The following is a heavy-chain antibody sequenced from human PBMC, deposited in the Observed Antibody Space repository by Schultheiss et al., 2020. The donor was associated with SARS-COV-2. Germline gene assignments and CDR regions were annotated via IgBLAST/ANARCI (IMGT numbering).Heavy chain of an antibody. V-gene: IGHV4-61*08. CDR2: IYYRGST. D-gene: IGHD3-10*01. J-gene: IGHJ4*02. CDR1: GGSISSGGYY. Sequence: SETLSLTCTVSGGSISSGGYYWSWIRQPPGKGLEWIGNIYYRGSTNYNPSLNSRVTISIDTSKNQFSLKLRSVTAADTAVYFCARMFSKLAGGFDYWGQGTLVTVSS. CDR3: ARMFSKLAGGFDY.